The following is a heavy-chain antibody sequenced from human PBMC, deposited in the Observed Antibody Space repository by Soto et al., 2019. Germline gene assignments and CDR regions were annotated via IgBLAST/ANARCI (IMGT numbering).Heavy chain of an antibody. Sequence: ESLKISCKGSGYSFTSYWIGWVRQMPGKGLDWMGIIYPGDSDTRYSPSFQGQVTISADKSISTAYLQWSGLKASDTAMYYCARQKLEYQLLSPYYYYGMDVWGKGTTVTAPQ. CDR1: GYSFTSYW. CDR3: ARQKLEYQLLSPYYYYGMDV. CDR2: IYPGDSDT. V-gene: IGHV5-51*01. D-gene: IGHD2-2*01. J-gene: IGHJ6*04.